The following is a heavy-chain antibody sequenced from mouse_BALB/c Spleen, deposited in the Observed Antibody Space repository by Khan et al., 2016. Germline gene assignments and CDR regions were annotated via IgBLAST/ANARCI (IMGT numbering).Heavy chain of an antibody. D-gene: IGHD2-3*01. CDR1: GYSITSNHA. J-gene: IGHJ4*01. CDR2: ITYSGST. Sequence: EVQLQESGPGLVKPSQSLSLTCTVTGYSITSNHAWNWIRQFPGNKLEWLAYITYSGSTGYNPSLSSRISITRDTSKNHFFLQLNSVTTEDTATYYCARAGLYDFYAIDYWGQGTFVTVSS. V-gene: IGHV3-2*02. CDR3: ARAGLYDFYAIDY.